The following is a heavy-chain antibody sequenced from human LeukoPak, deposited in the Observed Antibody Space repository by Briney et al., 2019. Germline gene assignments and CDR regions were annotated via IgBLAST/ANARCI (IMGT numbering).Heavy chain of an antibody. J-gene: IGHJ4*02. Sequence: PGGSLRLSCAASGFTFSSYWMSWIRQAPGKGLEWVANIKQDGSEKYYVDSVKGRFTISRDNAKNSLYLQMNSPRAEDTAVYYCAREVSDYGDYGPLDYWGQGTLVTVSS. V-gene: IGHV3-7*01. CDR1: GFTFSSYW. D-gene: IGHD4-17*01. CDR2: IKQDGSEK. CDR3: AREVSDYGDYGPLDY.